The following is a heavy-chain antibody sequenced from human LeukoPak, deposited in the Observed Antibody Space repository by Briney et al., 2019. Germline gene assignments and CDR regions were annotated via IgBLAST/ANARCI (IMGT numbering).Heavy chain of an antibody. D-gene: IGHD2-21*01. Sequence: SETLSLTCIVSGGSISSSIYYWAWVRQPPGKGLEWIGSIYNSGSTYYNPSLKSRVTLSIDTSKNQFSLKLSSVTAADTAVYYCARGYSRYYYGMDVWGQGTTVTVSS. CDR2: IYNSGST. CDR3: ARGYSRYYYGMDV. V-gene: IGHV4-39*07. J-gene: IGHJ6*02. CDR1: GGSISSSIYY.